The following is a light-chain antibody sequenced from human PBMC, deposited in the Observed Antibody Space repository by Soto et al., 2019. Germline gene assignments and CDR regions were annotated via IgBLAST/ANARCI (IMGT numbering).Light chain of an antibody. CDR3: CSYAGRRTPYV. Sequence: QSALTQPASVSGSPGQSITISCTGTSSDVGYYKFVSWYQHHPGKAPKVMIYEGSKRPSGVSNRFSGSKSGNTASLTISGLQAEDEADYYCCSYAGRRTPYVFGTGTKVTVL. J-gene: IGLJ1*01. CDR1: SSDVGYYKF. V-gene: IGLV2-23*01. CDR2: EGS.